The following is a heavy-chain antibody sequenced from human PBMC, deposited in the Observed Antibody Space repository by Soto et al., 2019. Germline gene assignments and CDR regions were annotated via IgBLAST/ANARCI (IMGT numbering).Heavy chain of an antibody. CDR3: ARSIRFSAFDHYYYGMDV. CDR1: GDTISSYA. Sequence: SPVKGYCKASGDTISSYALSRVRQATKKGLEWMGGIIPIFGTANYAQKFQGRVTITADESTSTAYMELSSLRSEDTAVYHCARSIRFSAFDHYYYGMDVWGQGTTVTVSS. J-gene: IGHJ6*02. CDR2: IIPIFGTA. V-gene: IGHV1-69*01. D-gene: IGHD3-3*01.